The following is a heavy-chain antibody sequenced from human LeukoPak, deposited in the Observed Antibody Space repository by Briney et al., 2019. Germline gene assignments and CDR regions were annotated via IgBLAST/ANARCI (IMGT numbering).Heavy chain of an antibody. CDR1: GGSISSSTYF. CDR2: IYYSGST. Sequence: SETLSLTCTVSGGSISSSTYFWGWIRQPPGKGLEWIGTIYYSGSTYYNPSLKSRVTISVDSSKNQFSLRLSSVTAADTAVYYCARAYSSSWYFNWFDPWGQGTLVTVSS. D-gene: IGHD6-13*01. J-gene: IGHJ5*02. V-gene: IGHV4-39*07. CDR3: ARAYSSSWYFNWFDP.